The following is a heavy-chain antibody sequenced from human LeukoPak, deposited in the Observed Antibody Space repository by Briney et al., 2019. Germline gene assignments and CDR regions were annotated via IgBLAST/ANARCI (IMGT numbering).Heavy chain of an antibody. CDR3: AKDLDLDYYMDV. CDR2: ISGSGGST. V-gene: IGHV3-23*01. J-gene: IGHJ6*03. Sequence: GGSRRLSCAASGFTFSSYAMSWVRQAPGKGLEWVSAISGSGGSTYYADSVKGRFTISRDNSKNTLYLQMNSLRAEDTAVYYCAKDLDLDYYMDVWGKGTTVTVSS. CDR1: GFTFSSYA.